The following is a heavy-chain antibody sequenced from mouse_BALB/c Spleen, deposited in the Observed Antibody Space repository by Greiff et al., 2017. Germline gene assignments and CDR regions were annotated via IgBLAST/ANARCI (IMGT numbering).Heavy chain of an antibody. CDR3: ARGYPYAMDY. CDR1: GYTFTSYW. Sequence: VQLQQSGAELARPGASVKLSCKASGYTFTSYWMQWVKQRPGQGLEWIGAIYPGDGDTRYTQKFKGKATLTADKSSSTAYMQLSSLASEDSAVYYCARGYPYAMDYWGQGTSVTVSS. J-gene: IGHJ4*01. V-gene: IGHV1-87*01. CDR2: IYPGDGDT.